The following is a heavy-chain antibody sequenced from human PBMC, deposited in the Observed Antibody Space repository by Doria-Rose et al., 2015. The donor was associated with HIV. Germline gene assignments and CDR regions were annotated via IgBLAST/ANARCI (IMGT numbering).Heavy chain of an antibody. CDR1: YY. CDR2: TYYTGTS. D-gene: IGHD3-3*01. Sequence: YYWNWIRQVPGKGLESLGYTYYTGTSDYSPSLKSQLNMAVDTSKNQFSLKLSFVTVADTAVYYCARMGSYRELDYWGQGALVIVSA. CDR3: ARMGSYRELDY. V-gene: IGHV4-31*01. J-gene: IGHJ4*02.